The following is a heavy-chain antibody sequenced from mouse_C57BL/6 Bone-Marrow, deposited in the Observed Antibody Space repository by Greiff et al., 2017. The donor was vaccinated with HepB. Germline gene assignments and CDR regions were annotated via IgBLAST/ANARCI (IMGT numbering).Heavy chain of an antibody. CDR3: ARDGGRSAY. CDR1: GFTFSSYA. J-gene: IGHJ3*01. CDR2: ISDGGSYT. Sequence: EVKVEESGGGLVKPGGSLKLSCAASGFTFSSYAMSWVRQTPEKRLEWVATISDGGSYTYYPDNVKGRFTISRDNAKNNLYLQMSHLKSEDTAMYYCARDGGRSAYWGQGTLVTVSA. V-gene: IGHV5-4*01. D-gene: IGHD3-3*01.